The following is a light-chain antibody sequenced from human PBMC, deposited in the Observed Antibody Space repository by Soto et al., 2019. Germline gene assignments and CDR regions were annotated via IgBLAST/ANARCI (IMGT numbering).Light chain of an antibody. V-gene: IGKV3-20*01. Sequence: EIVLTQSPGTLSLSPGERATLSCRASQSVSRSYLAWYQQKPGQAPRLLIYGASSRATGIPDRFSGSGSGTDVTLTISRLEPEDFAVYYCQQYGSSPPTFGQGTKVEIK. CDR2: GAS. CDR1: QSVSRSY. J-gene: IGKJ1*01. CDR3: QQYGSSPPT.